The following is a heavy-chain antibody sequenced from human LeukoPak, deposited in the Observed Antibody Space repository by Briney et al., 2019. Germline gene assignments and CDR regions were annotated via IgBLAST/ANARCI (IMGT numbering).Heavy chain of an antibody. CDR2: ISSSSSTI. CDR3: GKAGPVTKDHFIDV. J-gene: IGHJ6*03. CDR1: GLTISSYS. V-gene: IGHV3-48*01. D-gene: IGHD2-2*01. Sequence: QPGGSLRLSCAASGLTISSYSMNWVRQAPGKGLQWVSYISSSSSTIYYADSVKGRFTIARDNVKNSLYLQMNSLSAEDTAVYYCGKAGPVTKDHFIDVWGKGTTVTVSS.